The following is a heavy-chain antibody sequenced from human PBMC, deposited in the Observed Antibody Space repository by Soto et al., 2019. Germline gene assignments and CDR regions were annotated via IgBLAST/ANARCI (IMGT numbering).Heavy chain of an antibody. CDR2: INSDGSST. J-gene: IGHJ4*02. CDR1: GFTFSSYW. D-gene: IGHD3-10*01. V-gene: IGHV3-74*01. CDR3: ARDPGLWFGELYGVDY. Sequence: EVQLVESGGGLVQPGGSLRLSCAASGFTFSSYWMHWVRQAPGKGLVWVSRINSDGSSTSYADSVKGRFTISRDNAKNTLYLQMNWLRAEDTAVYYCARDPGLWFGELYGVDYWGQGTLVTVSS.